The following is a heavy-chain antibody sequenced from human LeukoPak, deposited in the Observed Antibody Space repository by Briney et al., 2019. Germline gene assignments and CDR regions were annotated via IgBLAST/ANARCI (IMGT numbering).Heavy chain of an antibody. D-gene: IGHD4-17*01. Sequence: GGSLRLSCVASGFTLSSYSMNWVRQAPGKGLEWVAYINTASNYIFYGDAVKGRFTVSRDNARNELYLQMNSLTVEDTAIYYCLDYGERWGQGALVTVSS. CDR1: GFTLSSYS. V-gene: IGHV3-21*01. J-gene: IGHJ4*02. CDR3: LDYGER. CDR2: INTASNYI.